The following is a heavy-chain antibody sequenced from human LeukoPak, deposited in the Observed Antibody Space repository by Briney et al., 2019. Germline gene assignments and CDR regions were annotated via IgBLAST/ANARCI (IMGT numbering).Heavy chain of an antibody. V-gene: IGHV3-11*06. Sequence: PGGSLRLSCAASGFTFSNYNMGWIRKAQGKGRGRVSYIRGSSSYTNYEDSVKGRFTIPRDNAKNSLYLQMNSLRAEDTAVYYCASHIVATTEEYFQHWGQGTLVTVSS. CDR1: GFTFSNYN. D-gene: IGHD5-12*01. J-gene: IGHJ1*01. CDR3: ASHIVATTEEYFQH. CDR2: IRGSSSYT.